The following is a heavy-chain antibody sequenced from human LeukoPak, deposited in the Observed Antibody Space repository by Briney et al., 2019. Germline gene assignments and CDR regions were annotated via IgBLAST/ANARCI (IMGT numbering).Heavy chain of an antibody. J-gene: IGHJ3*01. D-gene: IGHD6-13*01. Sequence: ASVKVSCKASGGTFSSYAISWVRQAPGQGLEWMGGIIPIFGTANYAQKFQGRVTITADESTSTAYMELSSLRSEDTAVYYCARRGQQLPVDAFDVWGQGTMVTVSS. CDR1: GGTFSSYA. CDR3: ARRGQQLPVDAFDV. V-gene: IGHV1-69*13. CDR2: IIPIFGTA.